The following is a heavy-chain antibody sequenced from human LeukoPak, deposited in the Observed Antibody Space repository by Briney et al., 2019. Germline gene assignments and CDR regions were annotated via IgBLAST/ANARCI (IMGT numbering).Heavy chain of an antibody. V-gene: IGHV4-4*02. CDR3: ARHAGTMTVVVNGGYFAY. CDR1: GGSISSINW. CDR2: IYHSGST. J-gene: IGHJ4*02. D-gene: IGHD3-22*01. Sequence: PSETLSLTCAVSGGSISSINWWSWVRHPPGKGLEWIGQIYHSGSTNYSPSLKSRVTISIDKSKNHFSLKLSSVTAADTAVYYCARHAGTMTVVVNGGYFAYWGQGTLVTVSS.